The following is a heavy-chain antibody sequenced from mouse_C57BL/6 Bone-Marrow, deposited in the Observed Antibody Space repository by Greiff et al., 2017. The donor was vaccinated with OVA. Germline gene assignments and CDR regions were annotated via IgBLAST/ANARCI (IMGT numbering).Heavy chain of an antibody. CDR3: ARRGAYYDYDEFAY. CDR2: ISSGSSTI. V-gene: IGHV5-17*01. Sequence: EVKLMESGGGLVKPGGSLKLSCAASGFTFSDYGMHWVRQAPEKGLEWVAYISSGSSTIYYADTVKGRFTISRDNAKNTLFLQRTRLRSEDTAMYYCARRGAYYDYDEFAYWGQGTLVTVSA. D-gene: IGHD2-4*01. CDR1: GFTFSDYG. J-gene: IGHJ3*01.